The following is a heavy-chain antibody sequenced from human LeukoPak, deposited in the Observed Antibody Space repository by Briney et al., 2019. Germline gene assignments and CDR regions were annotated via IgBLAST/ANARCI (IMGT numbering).Heavy chain of an antibody. V-gene: IGHV4-59*01. Sequence: SETLSLTCTVSGGSIDNYYWSWIRQPPGKGLEWIAYLCYSGSTRYNPSLQSRVTISVDTSKNQFSLRLNSVTAADSAVYYCARAALGFCSGGTCPYYFDHWGQGTLVTVSS. CDR3: ARAALGFCSGGTCPYYFDH. D-gene: IGHD2-15*01. CDR1: GGSIDNYY. CDR2: LCYSGST. J-gene: IGHJ4*02.